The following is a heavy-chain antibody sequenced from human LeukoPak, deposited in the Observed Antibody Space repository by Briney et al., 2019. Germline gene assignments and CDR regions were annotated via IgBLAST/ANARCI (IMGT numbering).Heavy chain of an antibody. D-gene: IGHD6-19*01. V-gene: IGHV3-30*04. Sequence: GGSLRLSCTASGFSFSDYAMHWVRQAPGKGLEWVAILSYDGKNIEYADSVKGRFTISRDNSKKALYQQMSSLRAEDTAVYYCARDGRWLAYFDYWGQGTLVTVSS. J-gene: IGHJ4*02. CDR1: GFSFSDYA. CDR2: LSYDGKNI. CDR3: ARDGRWLAYFDY.